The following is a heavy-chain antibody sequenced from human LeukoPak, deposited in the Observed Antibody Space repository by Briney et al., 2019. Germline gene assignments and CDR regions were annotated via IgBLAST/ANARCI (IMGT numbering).Heavy chain of an antibody. J-gene: IGHJ1*01. CDR1: GGSVSSGSYY. Sequence: PSETLSLTCTVSGGSVSSGSYYWSWIRQPPGKGLEWIGYIYYSGSTNYNPSLKSRVTISVDTSKNQFSLKLISVTAADTAVYYCATYYKSSWTGLSQHWGQGTLVTVSS. V-gene: IGHV4-61*01. CDR3: ATYYKSSWTGLSQH. D-gene: IGHD6-13*01. CDR2: IYYSGST.